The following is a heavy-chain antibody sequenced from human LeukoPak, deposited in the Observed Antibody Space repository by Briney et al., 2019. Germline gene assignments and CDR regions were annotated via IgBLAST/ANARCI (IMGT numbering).Heavy chain of an antibody. D-gene: IGHD3-22*01. J-gene: IGHJ6*03. Sequence: ASVKVSCKGSGGTFSSYSISWVRQAPGQGLEWMGGIIPAFGTAHYAQKFQGRVTFTTDESTTTAYMELRSLRSKDTAVYYCASEGNYDSSGYSRYNYYYMDVWGKGTAVTVSS. CDR1: GGTFSSYS. CDR3: ASEGNYDSSGYSRYNYYYMDV. CDR2: IIPAFGTA. V-gene: IGHV1-69*05.